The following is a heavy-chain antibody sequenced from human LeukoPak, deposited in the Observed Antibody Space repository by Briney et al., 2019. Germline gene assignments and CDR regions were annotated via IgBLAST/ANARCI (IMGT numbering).Heavy chain of an antibody. Sequence: ASVKVSCKASGYTFTGYYMHWVRQAPGQGLEWMGWINPNSGGTNYAQKFQGWVTMTRDTSISTAYMELSRLRSDDTAVYYCAREERGGYQIIYAFDIWGQGTMVTVSS. CDR2: INPNSGGT. V-gene: IGHV1-2*04. CDR3: AREERGGYQIIYAFDI. CDR1: GYTFTGYY. J-gene: IGHJ3*02. D-gene: IGHD5-24*01.